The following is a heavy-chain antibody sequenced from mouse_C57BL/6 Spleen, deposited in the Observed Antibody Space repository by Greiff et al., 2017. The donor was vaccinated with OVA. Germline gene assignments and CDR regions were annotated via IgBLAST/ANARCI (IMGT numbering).Heavy chain of an antibody. J-gene: IGHJ3*01. CDR2: INPSNGGT. Sequence: QVQLQQPGAELVKPGASVKLSCKASGYTFTSYWMHWVKQRPGQGLEWIGKINPSNGGTNYNEKFKSKATLTVDKSSSTAYMQLSSLTSEDSAVYYGARGDYSNPFAYWGQGTLVTVSA. V-gene: IGHV1-53*01. CDR3: ARGDYSNPFAY. CDR1: GYTFTSYW. D-gene: IGHD2-5*01.